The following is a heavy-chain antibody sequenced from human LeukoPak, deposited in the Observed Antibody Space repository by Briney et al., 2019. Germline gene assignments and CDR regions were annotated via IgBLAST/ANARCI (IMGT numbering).Heavy chain of an antibody. CDR3: AREGPGTTYNWFDP. V-gene: IGHV1-69*13. J-gene: IGHJ5*02. D-gene: IGHD1-7*01. Sequence: ASVKVSCKASGGTFSSYAISWVRQAPGQGLEWMGGIIPIFGTANYAQKFQGRVTITADESTSTAYMELSSLRSEDTAVYYCAREGPGTTYNWFDPWGQGTLVTVSS. CDR2: IIPIFGTA. CDR1: GGTFSSYA.